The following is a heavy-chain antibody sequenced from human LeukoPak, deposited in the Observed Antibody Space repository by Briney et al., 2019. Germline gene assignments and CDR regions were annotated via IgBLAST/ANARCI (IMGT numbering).Heavy chain of an antibody. Sequence: GGSLRLSCAASGFSFTTSGMHWIRQAPGKGLEWVAFIQSDGGNEYYAYSVKGRFTISRDNSKNTVHLQMNSLRAEDTAMYYCVRDGAHWDLDYWGQGTLVTVSS. CDR1: GFSFTTSG. CDR2: IQSDGGNE. D-gene: IGHD7-27*01. CDR3: VRDGAHWDLDY. V-gene: IGHV3-30*02. J-gene: IGHJ4*02.